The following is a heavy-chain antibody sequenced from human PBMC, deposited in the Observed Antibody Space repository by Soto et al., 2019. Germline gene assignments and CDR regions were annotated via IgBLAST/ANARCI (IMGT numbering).Heavy chain of an antibody. CDR1: DGSISDYY. V-gene: IGHV4-59*08. CDR3: ARHHDS. CDR2: IYYSGST. J-gene: IGHJ4*02. Sequence: PSETLSLTCSVSDGSISDYYWSWIRQPPGKGLEWIGYIYYSGSTNYNPSLKSRVTISVDTSKNQFSLKLSSVTAADTAVYYCARHHDSWGQGTLVTVS.